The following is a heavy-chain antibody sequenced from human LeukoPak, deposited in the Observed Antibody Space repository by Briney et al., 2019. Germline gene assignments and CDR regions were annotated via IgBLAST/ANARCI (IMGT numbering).Heavy chain of an antibody. V-gene: IGHV1-2*02. CDR1: GYTFTGHY. CDR3: ARAVFGAMPAATNYWFDP. Sequence: VASVKVSCKASGYTFTGHYMHWVRQAPGQGLEWMGWINPNSGVTNYAQKFQGRVTMTRDTSITTAYMELRRLRSDDTAVYYCARAVFGAMPAATNYWFDPWGQGTLVTVSS. CDR2: INPNSGVT. J-gene: IGHJ5*02. D-gene: IGHD2-2*01.